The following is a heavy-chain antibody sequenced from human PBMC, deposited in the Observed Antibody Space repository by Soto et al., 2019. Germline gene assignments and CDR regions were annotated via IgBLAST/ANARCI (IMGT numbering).Heavy chain of an antibody. V-gene: IGHV4-38-2*01. CDR3: ARAMVRGVIRWFDP. CDR1: GYSISSGYY. CDR2: IYRSGST. J-gene: IGHJ5*02. Sequence: SETLSLTCAVSGYSISSGYYWGWIRQPPGKGLEWIGSIYRSGSTYYNPSLKSRVTISVDTSKNQFSLKLSSVTAADTAVYYCARAMVRGVIRWFDPWGQGTLVTVSS. D-gene: IGHD3-10*01.